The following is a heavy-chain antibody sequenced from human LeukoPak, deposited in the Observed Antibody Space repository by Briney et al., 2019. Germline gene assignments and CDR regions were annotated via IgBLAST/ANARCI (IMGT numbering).Heavy chain of an antibody. V-gene: IGHV3-23*01. D-gene: IGHD6-19*01. CDR1: GFTFSSYA. CDR2: ISGSGGAT. J-gene: IGHJ4*02. CDR3: AKFSVAVAVTTPFDY. Sequence: GGSLRLSCAASGFTFSSYAINWVRQAPGKGLEWVSAISGSGGATYYADSVKGRFTMSRDNSKNTLYLQMNSLRAEDTAVYYRAKFSVAVAVTTPFDYWGQGTLVTVSS.